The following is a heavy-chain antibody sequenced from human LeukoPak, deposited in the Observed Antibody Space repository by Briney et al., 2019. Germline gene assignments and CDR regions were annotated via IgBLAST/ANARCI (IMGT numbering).Heavy chain of an antibody. J-gene: IGHJ4*02. V-gene: IGHV1-18*01. CDR1: GYTFTSYG. D-gene: IGHD2-8*01. CDR2: ISAYNGNT. Sequence: ASVKVSCKASGYTFTSYGISWVRQAPGQGLERMGWISAYNGNTNYAQKLQGRVTMTTDTSTSTAYMELRSLRSDDTAVYYCAREGGYCTNGVCIGLDYWGQGTLVTVSS. CDR3: AREGGYCTNGVCIGLDY.